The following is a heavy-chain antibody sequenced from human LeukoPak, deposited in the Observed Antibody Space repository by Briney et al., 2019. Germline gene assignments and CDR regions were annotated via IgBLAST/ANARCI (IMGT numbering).Heavy chain of an antibody. CDR3: AKSDWFDP. CDR1: GFTFSIYS. Sequence: PGGSLRLSCAASGFTFSIYSMHWVRQAPGKGLVWVSRIKSDGSSTNYADSVKGRFTISRDNAKNTLYLQMDSLRVEDTAVYYCAKSDWFDPWGQGTLVTVSS. J-gene: IGHJ5*02. CDR2: IKSDGSST. V-gene: IGHV3-74*01.